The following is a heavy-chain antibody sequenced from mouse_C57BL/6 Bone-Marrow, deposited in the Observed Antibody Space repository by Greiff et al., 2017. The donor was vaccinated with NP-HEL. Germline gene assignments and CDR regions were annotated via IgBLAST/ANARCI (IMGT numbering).Heavy chain of an antibody. V-gene: IGHV14-4*01. CDR1: GFNIKDDY. J-gene: IGHJ2*01. Sequence: VQLQQSGAELVRPGASVKLSCTASGFNIKDDYMHWVKQSPEQGLEWIGRIDPENGDTEYASKFQGKATITADTSSNTAYLQLSSQTSEDTAVYYCSTHYSDHGGQGTTLTVSS. CDR2: IDPENGDT. CDR3: STHYSDH. D-gene: IGHD2-12*01.